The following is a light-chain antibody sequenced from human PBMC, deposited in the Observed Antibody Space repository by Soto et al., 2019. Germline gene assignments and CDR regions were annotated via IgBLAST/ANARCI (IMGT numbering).Light chain of an antibody. V-gene: IGKV3-15*01. CDR3: QQYDDWPPT. J-gene: IGKJ1*01. Sequence: EIVMTQSPATVSVSPGERVTLSCRASQSVSNKLAWYQPKPGQAPRLLIYDASGRAGSVPARLSGSGSGTEFTLTISSLQSEDFAVYFCQQYDDWPPTSGQGTKVDIK. CDR2: DAS. CDR1: QSVSNK.